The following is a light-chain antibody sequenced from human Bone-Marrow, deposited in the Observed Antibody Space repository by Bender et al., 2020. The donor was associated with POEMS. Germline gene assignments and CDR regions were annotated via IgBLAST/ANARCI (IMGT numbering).Light chain of an antibody. CDR2: DVN. CDR1: SSDVGSYNF. CDR3: SSYSRTSTLV. Sequence: QSALTQPASVSGSPGQSITISCTGTSSDVGSYNFVSWYQHHSGKAPKLMIYDVNIRASGVSSRFSGSKSGSTASLTISGAQAEDEADYYCSSYSRTSTLVFGGGTKLTVL. J-gene: IGLJ3*02. V-gene: IGLV2-14*02.